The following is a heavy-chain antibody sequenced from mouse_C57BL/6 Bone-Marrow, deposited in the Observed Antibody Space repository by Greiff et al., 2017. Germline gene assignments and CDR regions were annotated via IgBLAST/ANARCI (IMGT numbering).Heavy chain of an antibody. CDR3: ARDPPYSNYFYAMDY. V-gene: IGHV5-4*01. Sequence: EVKLVESGGGLVKPGGSLKLSCAASGFTFSSYAMSWVRQTPDKRLERVATISDGGSYAYYPDNVKGRFTISRDNAKNNLYLQMSHLKAEDTAMYYCARDPPYSNYFYAMDYWGQGTSVTVSS. CDR1: GFTFSSYA. CDR2: ISDGGSYA. D-gene: IGHD2-5*01. J-gene: IGHJ4*01.